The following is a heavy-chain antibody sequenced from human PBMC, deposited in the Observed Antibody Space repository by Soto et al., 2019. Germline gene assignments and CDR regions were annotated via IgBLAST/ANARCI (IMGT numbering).Heavy chain of an antibody. CDR3: ARDLKYYGSGSPSYGMDV. Sequence: QVQLVQSGAEVKKPGSSVKVSCKASGGTFSSYAVSWVRQAPGQGLEWMGGIIPIFGTANYAQKFQGRVTITADESTSTAYMELSILRSEDTAVYYCARDLKYYGSGSPSYGMDVWGQGTTVTVS. CDR2: IIPIFGTA. J-gene: IGHJ6*02. CDR1: GGTFSSYA. D-gene: IGHD3-10*01. V-gene: IGHV1-69*12.